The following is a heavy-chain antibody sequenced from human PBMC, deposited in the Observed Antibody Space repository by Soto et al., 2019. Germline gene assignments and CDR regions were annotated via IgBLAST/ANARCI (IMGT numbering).Heavy chain of an antibody. CDR3: ARGQPDIVVVVAATADWFDP. CDR2: IIPILGIA. V-gene: IGHV1-69*02. D-gene: IGHD2-15*01. J-gene: IGHJ5*02. CDR1: GGTFSSYT. Sequence: ASVKVSCKASGGTFSSYTISWVRQAPGQGLEWMGRIIPILGIANYAQKFQGRVTITADKSTSTAYMELSSLRSEDTAVYYCARGQPDIVVVVAATADWFDPWGQGTLVTVSS.